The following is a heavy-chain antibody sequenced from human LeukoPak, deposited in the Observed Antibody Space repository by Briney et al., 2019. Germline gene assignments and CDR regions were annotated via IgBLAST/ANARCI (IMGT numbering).Heavy chain of an antibody. Sequence: SETLSLTCTVSGGSISSYYWSWIRQPPGKGLEWIGYTHYSGTTNYNPSLKSRVTISVDTSKSQFSLKLSSVTAADTAVYYCARGVGAKSYYYYYGMDVWGQGTTVTVSS. J-gene: IGHJ6*02. CDR2: THYSGTT. CDR3: ARGVGAKSYYYYYGMDV. CDR1: GGSISSYY. V-gene: IGHV4-59*12. D-gene: IGHD1-26*01.